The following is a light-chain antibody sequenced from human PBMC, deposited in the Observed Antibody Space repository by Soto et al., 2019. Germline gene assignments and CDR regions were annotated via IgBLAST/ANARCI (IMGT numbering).Light chain of an antibody. CDR3: QVWESSSDHVV. Sequence: SYELSQPPSVSVAPGQTARIPCGGTNIGSKSVHWYQQKPGQAPVLVVYDDSDRPSWITERFSGSNSGNTATLTSIRVEAGDEADYYCQVWESSSDHVVFGGGTKLTVL. V-gene: IGLV3-21*02. CDR1: NIGSKS. CDR2: DDS. J-gene: IGLJ2*01.